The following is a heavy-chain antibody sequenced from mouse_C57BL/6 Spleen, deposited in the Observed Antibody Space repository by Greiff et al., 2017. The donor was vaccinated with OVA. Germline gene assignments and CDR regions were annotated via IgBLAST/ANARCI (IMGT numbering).Heavy chain of an antibody. Sequence: VQLQQSGAELVKPGASVKMSCKASGYTFTTYHIEWMKQNHGKSLEWIGNFNPYNDDTKYNEKFKSKATLTVEKSSSPVYLELSRLPTDDAAVYYYARRAAHAPWFAYWGQGTLVTVSA. D-gene: IGHD3-2*02. J-gene: IGHJ3*01. CDR2: FNPYNDDT. V-gene: IGHV1-47*01. CDR1: GYTFTTYH. CDR3: ARRAAHAPWFAY.